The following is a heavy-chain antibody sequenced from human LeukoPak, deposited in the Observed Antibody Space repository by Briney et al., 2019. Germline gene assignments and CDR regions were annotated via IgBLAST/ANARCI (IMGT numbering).Heavy chain of an antibody. D-gene: IGHD2-15*01. CDR3: AKDDLLDCSGGSCYSSYYYYYMDV. V-gene: IGHV3-30*18. J-gene: IGHJ6*03. CDR2: ISYDGSNK. CDR1: GFTFSSYW. Sequence: GSLRLSCAASGFTFSSYWMSWVRQAPGKGLEWVAVISYDGSNKYYADSVKGRFTISRDNSKNTLYLQMNSLRAEDTAVYYCAKDDLLDCSGGSCYSSYYYYYMDVWGKGTTVTVSS.